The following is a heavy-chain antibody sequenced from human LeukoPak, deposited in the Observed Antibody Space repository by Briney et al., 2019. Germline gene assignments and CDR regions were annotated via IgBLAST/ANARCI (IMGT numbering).Heavy chain of an antibody. Sequence: SETLSLTCTVSNYYVSSGFHWGWIRQTPGKGLEWIGYIHNSGSTKYNPSLKSPVSISVDTSKNQFSLKVNSVTAADTAVYYCARGGGWGNWNDAVDYWGQGTLVTVSS. CDR2: IHNSGST. V-gene: IGHV4-61*01. CDR1: NYYVSSGFH. D-gene: IGHD1-1*01. J-gene: IGHJ4*02. CDR3: ARGGGWGNWNDAVDY.